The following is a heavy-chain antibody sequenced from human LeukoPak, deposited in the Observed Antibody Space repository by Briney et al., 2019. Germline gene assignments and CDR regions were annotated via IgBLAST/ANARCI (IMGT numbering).Heavy chain of an antibody. CDR1: GYTFTGYY. CDR2: INPNSGGT. D-gene: IGHD4-17*01. Sequence: ASVKVSCKASGYTFTGYYMHWVRQAPGQGLEWIGRINPNSGGTNYAQKFQGRVTITRDTSISTAYMELSRLRSDDTAVYYCARDTVTTNPSPSFDYWGQGTLVTVSS. J-gene: IGHJ4*02. CDR3: ARDTVTTNPSPSFDY. V-gene: IGHV1-2*06.